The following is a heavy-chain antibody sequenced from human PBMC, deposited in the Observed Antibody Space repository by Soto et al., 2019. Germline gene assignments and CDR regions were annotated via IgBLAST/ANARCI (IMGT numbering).Heavy chain of an antibody. CDR3: ARDVLGYCSGGSCSDAFDI. V-gene: IGHV4-31*03. Sequence: PSETLSLTCTVSGGSISSGGYYWSWIRQHPGKGLEWIGYIYYSGSTYYNPSLKSRVTISVDTSKNQFSLKLSSVTAADTAVYYCARDVLGYCSGGSCSDAFDIWGQGTMVTVSS. CDR1: GGSISSGGYY. D-gene: IGHD2-15*01. J-gene: IGHJ3*02. CDR2: IYYSGST.